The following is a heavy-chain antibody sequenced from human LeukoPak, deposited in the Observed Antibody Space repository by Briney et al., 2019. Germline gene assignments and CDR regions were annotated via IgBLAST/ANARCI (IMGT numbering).Heavy chain of an antibody. CDR2: IYHSGST. CDR1: GGSFSGYY. J-gene: IGHJ6*03. Sequence: SETPSLTCAVYGGSFSGYYWSWIRQPPGKGLEWIGEIYHSGSTNYNPSLKSRVTISVDTSKNQFSLKLSSVTAADTAVYYCARDRRRTIQLWPQNSLHYYYYMDVWGKGTTVTVSS. CDR3: ARDRRRTIQLWPQNSLHYYYYMDV. D-gene: IGHD5-18*01. V-gene: IGHV4-34*01.